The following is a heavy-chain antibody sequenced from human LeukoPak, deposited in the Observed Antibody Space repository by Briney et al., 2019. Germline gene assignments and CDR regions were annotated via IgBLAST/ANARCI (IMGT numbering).Heavy chain of an antibody. J-gene: IGHJ6*02. D-gene: IGHD3-3*01. Sequence: SDTLSLTCTVSGGSISSYYWSWIRQPPGKGLEWIGYIYYSGSTNYNPSLKSRVTISVDTSKNQFSLKLSSVTAADTAVYYCARATYYDFWSGYWASPANYYGMDVWGQGTTVTVSS. CDR2: IYYSGST. V-gene: IGHV4-59*07. CDR3: ARATYYDFWSGYWASPANYYGMDV. CDR1: GGSISSYY.